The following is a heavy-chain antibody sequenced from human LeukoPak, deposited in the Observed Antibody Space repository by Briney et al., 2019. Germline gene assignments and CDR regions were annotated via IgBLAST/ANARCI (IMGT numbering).Heavy chain of an antibody. CDR3: SRQGEWYCYFDL. Sequence: GGSLRLSCAVSGFTLEYFWMSGVRQAPGKGLECVAKINQDGSEEYYVESVKGRFTIYRNNAKNSLYLQMNSLRAEDTAVYYCSRQGEWYCYFDLWPGGTGHTVSS. CDR1: GFTLEYFW. CDR2: INQDGSEE. D-gene: IGHD3-10*01. J-gene: IGHJ2*01. V-gene: IGHV3-7*03.